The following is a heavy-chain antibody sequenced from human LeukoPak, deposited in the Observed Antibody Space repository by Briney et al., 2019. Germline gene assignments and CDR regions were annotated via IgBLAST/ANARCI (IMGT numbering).Heavy chain of an antibody. V-gene: IGHV3-33*01. CDR3: AREPQGDSSGYDAFDI. D-gene: IGHD3-22*01. CDR1: GFSFSNYG. CDR2: IYYDGSDK. J-gene: IGHJ3*02. Sequence: GGSLRLSCATSGFSFSNYGMHWVRQAPGKGLEWVAVIYYDGSDKYYADSVKGRFTISRDNSKNTLFLQMNSLRAEDTAVYYCAREPQGDSSGYDAFDIWGQGTMVTVSS.